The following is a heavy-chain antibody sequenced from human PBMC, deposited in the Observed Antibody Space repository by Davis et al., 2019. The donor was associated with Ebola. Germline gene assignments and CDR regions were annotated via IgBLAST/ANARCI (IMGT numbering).Heavy chain of an antibody. Sequence: PSETLSLTCTVSGDSISRYYWSWIRQAPGKTLEWIGYVYYGKAIYNPSLKSRVTIFSDTSKTSFSLRLTSVTAADTAIYFCSRDNDPSGGRSKYRPPNAFDLWGRGTKVAVSA. CDR1: GDSISRYY. V-gene: IGHV4-59*12. CDR2: VYYGKA. CDR3: SRDNDPSGGRSKYRPPNAFDL. J-gene: IGHJ3*01. D-gene: IGHD1-26*01.